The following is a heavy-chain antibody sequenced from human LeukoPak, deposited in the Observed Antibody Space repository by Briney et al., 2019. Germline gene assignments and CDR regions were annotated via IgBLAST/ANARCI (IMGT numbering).Heavy chain of an antibody. J-gene: IGHJ4*02. Sequence: PSETLSLTCSVSGGSISGHYWTWIRQPPGKGLEWIGQIHYTGKPDYNPSLKSRITISVDTSKNQFSLKLSSVTAADTAVYYCARVEQWLGPFDYWGQGTLVTVSS. V-gene: IGHV4-59*11. CDR3: ARVEQWLGPFDY. D-gene: IGHD6-19*01. CDR1: GGSISGHY. CDR2: IHYTGKP.